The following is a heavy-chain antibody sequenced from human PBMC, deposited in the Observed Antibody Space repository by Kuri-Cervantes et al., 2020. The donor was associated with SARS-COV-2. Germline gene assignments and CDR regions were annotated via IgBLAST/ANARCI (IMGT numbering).Heavy chain of an antibody. CDR1: GFTFSSYG. CDR2: IWYDGSNK. V-gene: IGHV3-33*01. Sequence: SCKASGFTFSSYGMHWVRQAPGKGLEWVAVIWYDGSNKYYADSVKGRFTISRDNSKNTLYLQMNSLRAEDTAVYYCARAPPYCSGGSCYLFFDYWGQGTLVTVSS. D-gene: IGHD2-15*01. CDR3: ARAPPYCSGGSCYLFFDY. J-gene: IGHJ4*02.